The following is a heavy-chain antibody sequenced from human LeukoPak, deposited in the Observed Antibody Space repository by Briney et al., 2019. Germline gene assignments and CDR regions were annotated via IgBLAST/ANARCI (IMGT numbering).Heavy chain of an antibody. J-gene: IGHJ5*02. D-gene: IGHD3-22*01. CDR2: ISGSGGST. CDR1: GFTFSSYA. Sequence: GGSLRLSCAASGFTFSSYAMSWVRQAPGKGLEWVSAISGSGGSTYYADSVKGRFTISRDNSKNTLYLQMNSMRAEDTAVYYCAKDPAYYYDSSAWGQGTLVTVSS. CDR3: AKDPAYYYDSSA. V-gene: IGHV3-23*01.